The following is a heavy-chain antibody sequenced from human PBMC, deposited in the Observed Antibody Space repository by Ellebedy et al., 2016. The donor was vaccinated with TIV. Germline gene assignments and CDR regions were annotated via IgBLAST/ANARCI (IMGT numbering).Heavy chain of an antibody. CDR3: ARDAPLVEGYFPYYFDY. J-gene: IGHJ4*02. CDR2: ISDDVTKK. V-gene: IGHV3-30*04. CDR1: EFTFSRYA. D-gene: IGHD1-26*01. Sequence: GESLKISCAASEFTFSRYAMHWVRQAPGKGLESVADISDDVTKKYYADSVKGRFTISRDNSKTKPDLQLDSLTAEDTAIYYYARDAPLVEGYFPYYFDYWGQGTLVTVSS.